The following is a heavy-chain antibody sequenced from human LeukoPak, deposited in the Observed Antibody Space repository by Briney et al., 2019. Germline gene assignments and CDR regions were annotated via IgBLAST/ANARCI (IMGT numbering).Heavy chain of an antibody. CDR1: GFTFDDYA. Sequence: GGSLRLSCAASGFTFDDYAMHWVRQAPGKGLEWVSGISWNSGSIGYADSVKGRFTISRDNAKNSLYLQMNSLRAEDTAVYYCARESSALAFDYWGQGTLVTVSS. V-gene: IGHV3-9*01. CDR2: ISWNSGSI. J-gene: IGHJ4*02. CDR3: ARESSALAFDY. D-gene: IGHD6-6*01.